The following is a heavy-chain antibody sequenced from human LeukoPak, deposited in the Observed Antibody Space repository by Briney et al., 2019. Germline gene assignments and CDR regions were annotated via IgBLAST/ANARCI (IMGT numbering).Heavy chain of an antibody. Sequence: GASVKVSCKASGYTFTGYYMHWVRQAPGQGLEWMVWINPNSGGTNYAQKFQGRVTMTRDTSISTAYMELSRLRSDDTAVYYCARGLRGSSWSRFDYWGQGTLVTVSS. CDR2: INPNSGGT. V-gene: IGHV1-2*02. CDR1: GYTFTGYY. CDR3: ARGLRGSSWSRFDY. J-gene: IGHJ4*02. D-gene: IGHD6-13*01.